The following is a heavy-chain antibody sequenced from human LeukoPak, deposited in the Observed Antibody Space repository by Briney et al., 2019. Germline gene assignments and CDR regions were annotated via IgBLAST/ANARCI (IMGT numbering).Heavy chain of an antibody. V-gene: IGHV4-34*01. Sequence: SETLSLTCAVYGGSFSGHYWTWIRQSPGKGLEWIGEINHSGSTNYNASLKSRVTISVDTSKNRFSLRLSSVTAADTAVYYSARAPATAGTIDYWGQGTLVTVSS. CDR2: INHSGST. CDR3: ARAPATAGTIDY. J-gene: IGHJ4*02. CDR1: GGSFSGHY. D-gene: IGHD1-7*01.